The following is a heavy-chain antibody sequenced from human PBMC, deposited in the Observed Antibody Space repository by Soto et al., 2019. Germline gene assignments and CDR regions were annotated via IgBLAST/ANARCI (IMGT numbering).Heavy chain of an antibody. V-gene: IGHV3-30-3*01. CDR1: GFTFSSYP. Sequence: QVQLVESGGGVVQPGRSLRLSCAASGFTFSSYPMHWVRQAPGKGLEWVAVISYDGSNKYYADSVKGRFTISRDNSKNTLYLQMNSLRAEDTAVYYCARCPGGGSWPLDYWGQGTLVTVSS. D-gene: IGHD2-15*01. J-gene: IGHJ4*02. CDR2: ISYDGSNK. CDR3: ARCPGGGSWPLDY.